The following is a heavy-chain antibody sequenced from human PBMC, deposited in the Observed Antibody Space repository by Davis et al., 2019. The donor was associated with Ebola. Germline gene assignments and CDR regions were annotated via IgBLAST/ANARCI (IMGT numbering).Heavy chain of an antibody. CDR1: GYTFTSYG. J-gene: IGHJ4*02. D-gene: IGHD3-22*01. V-gene: IGHV1-18*01. Sequence: ASVKVSCKASGYTFTSYGISWVRQAPGQGLEWMGWISAYNGNTNYAQKLQGRVTMTTDTSTSTAYMELRSLRSDDTAVYYCARVGTYYYDSSGYQNDYWGQGTLVTVSS. CDR2: ISAYNGNT. CDR3: ARVGTYYYDSSGYQNDY.